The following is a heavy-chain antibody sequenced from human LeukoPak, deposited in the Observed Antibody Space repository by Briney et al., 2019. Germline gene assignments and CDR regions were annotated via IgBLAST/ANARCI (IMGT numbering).Heavy chain of an antibody. D-gene: IGHD2-2*01. CDR2: ISYDGSNK. V-gene: IGHV3-30*18. CDR3: AKDTDQLPRGGRFDY. J-gene: IGHJ4*02. CDR1: GFTFSSYG. Sequence: GGSLRLSCAASGFTFSSYGMHWVRQAPGKGLEWVAVISYDGSNKYYADSVKGRFTISRDNSKNTLYLQMNSLRAEDTAVYYCAKDTDQLPRGGRFDYWGQGTLVTVSS.